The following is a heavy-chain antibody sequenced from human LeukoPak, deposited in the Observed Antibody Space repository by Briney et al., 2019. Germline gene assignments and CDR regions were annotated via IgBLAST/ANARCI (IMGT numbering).Heavy chain of an antibody. V-gene: IGHV3-15*07. CDR3: ATDFYDST. J-gene: IGHJ5*02. CDR2: IRSNSDGGTI. Sequence: GGSLRLSCATSGFTFTNAWMNWVRQAPGKGLEWVGRIRSNSDGGTIDYAAPVKGRFTLSRGDSKNTLYLQMNSLQTEDTAVYYCATDFYDSTWGQGTLVTVSS. D-gene: IGHD3-22*01. CDR1: GFTFTNAW.